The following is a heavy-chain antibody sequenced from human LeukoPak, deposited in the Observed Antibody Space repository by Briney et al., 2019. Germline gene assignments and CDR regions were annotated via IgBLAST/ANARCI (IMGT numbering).Heavy chain of an antibody. CDR1: GFTFSSYS. D-gene: IGHD5-24*01. V-gene: IGHV3-21*01. Sequence: GGSLRLSCAASGFTFSSYSMNWVRQAPGKGLGWVSSISSSSSYIYYADSVKGRLTISRDNSKNTLYLQMNSLRAEDTAVYYCAKDRGRDGYNYYCYGMDVWGQGTTVTVSS. CDR2: ISSSSSYI. CDR3: AKDRGRDGYNYYCYGMDV. J-gene: IGHJ6*02.